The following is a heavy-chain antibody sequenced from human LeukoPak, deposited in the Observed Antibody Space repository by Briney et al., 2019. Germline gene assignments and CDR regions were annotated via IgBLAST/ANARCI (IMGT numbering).Heavy chain of an antibody. CDR2: IKQDGSEK. J-gene: IGHJ4*02. D-gene: IGHD3-3*01. CDR1: GFTFSSYW. CDR3: ASGTQNYDFWSGYFLGVFDY. V-gene: IGHV3-7*01. Sequence: GGSLRLSCAASGFTFSSYWMSWVRQAPGKGLEWVANIKQDGSEKYYVDSVKGRFTISRDNAKNSLYLQMNSLRAEDTAVYYCASGTQNYDFWSGYFLGVFDYWGQGTLATVSS.